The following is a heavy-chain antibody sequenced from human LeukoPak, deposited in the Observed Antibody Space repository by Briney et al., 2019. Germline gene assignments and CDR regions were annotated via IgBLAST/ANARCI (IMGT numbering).Heavy chain of an antibody. Sequence: KPSETLSLTCTVSGGSISSSSYYWGWIRQPPGKGLEWIGSIYYSRSTYYNPSLKSRVTISVDTSKIQFSLKLSSLTAADTAVYYCARGVTMIVVVIHDWYFDLWGRGTLVTVSS. CDR1: GGSISSSSYY. V-gene: IGHV4-39*01. J-gene: IGHJ2*01. CDR3: ARGVTMIVVVIHDWYFDL. CDR2: IYYSRST. D-gene: IGHD3-22*01.